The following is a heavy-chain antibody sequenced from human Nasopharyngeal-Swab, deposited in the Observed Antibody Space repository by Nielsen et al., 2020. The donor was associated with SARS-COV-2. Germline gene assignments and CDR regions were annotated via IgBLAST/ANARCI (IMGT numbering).Heavy chain of an antibody. D-gene: IGHD2-8*02. CDR3: AKAGGVAGEFYGMDV. J-gene: IGHJ6*02. CDR1: QTTFDDYT. V-gene: IGHV3-9*01. Sequence: SLKISCAASQTTFDDYTMHWVRQAPGTGLEWVSGISWNSGSIGYADSVKGRFTISRDNAKNSLYLQMNSLRAEDTALYYCAKAGGVAGEFYGMDVWGQGATVTVSS. CDR2: ISWNSGSI.